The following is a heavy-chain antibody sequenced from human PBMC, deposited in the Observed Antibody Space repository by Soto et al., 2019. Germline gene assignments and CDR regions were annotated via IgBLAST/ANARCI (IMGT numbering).Heavy chain of an antibody. CDR1: GFTFSSYG. CDR2: IWYDGSNK. V-gene: IGHV3-33*01. Sequence: GGSLRLSCAASGFTFSSYGMHWVRQAPGKGLEWVAVIWYDGSNKYHADSVKGRFTISRDNAKNSLYLQMNSLRAEDTAVYYCVRDSARIVVVPRVDGDNWFDPW. D-gene: IGHD2-2*01. CDR3: VRDSARIVVVPRVDGDNWFDP. J-gene: IGHJ5*02.